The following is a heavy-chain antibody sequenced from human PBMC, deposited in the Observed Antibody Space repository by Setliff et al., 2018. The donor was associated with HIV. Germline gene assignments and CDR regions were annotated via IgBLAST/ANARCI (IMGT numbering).Heavy chain of an antibody. CDR2: INDRGDYI. J-gene: IGHJ4*02. CDR3: VRDYMWAFDY. CDR1: GLTFNNAW. D-gene: IGHD1-26*01. V-gene: IGHV3-21*01. Sequence: GGSLRLSCAVSGLTFNNAWMSWVRQAPGKGLEWVSAINDRGDYIWYADSVRGRFTISRDNTKNSLYLQMNNLRAEDTAVYYCVRDYMWAFDYWGQGTLVTVSS.